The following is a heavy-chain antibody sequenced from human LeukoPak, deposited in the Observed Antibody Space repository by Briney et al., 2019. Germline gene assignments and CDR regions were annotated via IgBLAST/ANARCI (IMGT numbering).Heavy chain of an antibody. Sequence: PGGSLRLSCAASGFTFSSYAMSWVRQAPGKGLEWVSAISGSGGSTYYADSVKGRFTISRDNSKNTLYLQMNSLRAEDTAVYYCAKAFHSISLGSCAPFDYWGQGTLVTVSS. D-gene: IGHD1-26*01. CDR1: GFTFSSYA. J-gene: IGHJ4*02. CDR3: AKAFHSISLGSCAPFDY. V-gene: IGHV3-23*01. CDR2: ISGSGGST.